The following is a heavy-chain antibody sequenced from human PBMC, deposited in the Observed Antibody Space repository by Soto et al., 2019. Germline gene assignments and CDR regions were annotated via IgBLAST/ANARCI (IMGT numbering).Heavy chain of an antibody. CDR1: GGTFSSYA. V-gene: IGHV1-69*13. CDR3: ATEVVRGVIYPRFDY. Sequence: GASVKVSCKASGGTFSSYAISWVRQAPGQGLEWMGGIIPIFGTANYAQKFQGRVTITADESTSTAYMELSSLRSEDTAVYYCATEVVRGVIYPRFDYWGQGTLVTVSS. J-gene: IGHJ4*02. D-gene: IGHD3-10*01. CDR2: IIPIFGTA.